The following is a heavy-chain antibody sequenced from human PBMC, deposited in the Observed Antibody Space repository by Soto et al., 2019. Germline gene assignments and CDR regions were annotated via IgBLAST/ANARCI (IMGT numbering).Heavy chain of an antibody. CDR1: GFTFSSYE. CDR3: ARDRGRYYDFWSGYYKHYYGMDV. J-gene: IGHJ6*02. D-gene: IGHD3-3*01. V-gene: IGHV3-48*03. CDR2: ISSSGSTI. Sequence: EVQLVESGGGLVQPGGSLRLSCAASGFTFSSYEMNWVRQAPGKGLEWVSYISSSGSTIYYADSVKGRFTISRDNAKNSLYLQMNSLRAEDTAVYYCARDRGRYYDFWSGYYKHYYGMDVWGQGTTVTVSS.